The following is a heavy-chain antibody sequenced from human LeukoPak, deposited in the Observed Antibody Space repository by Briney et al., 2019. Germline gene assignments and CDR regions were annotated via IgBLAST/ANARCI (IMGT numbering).Heavy chain of an antibody. V-gene: IGHV3-7*01. CDR3: ARDPVEWELLLDC. CDR1: GFTFSNYW. J-gene: IGHJ4*02. CDR2: MNIDGSEK. D-gene: IGHD1-26*01. Sequence: GSLRLSCAASGFTFSNYWMGWVRQAPGKRPEWVANMNIDGSEKYYADSVKGRFTISRDNARNSVYLQMNSLRVEDTAVYYCARDPVEWELLLDCWGQGTLVTVSS.